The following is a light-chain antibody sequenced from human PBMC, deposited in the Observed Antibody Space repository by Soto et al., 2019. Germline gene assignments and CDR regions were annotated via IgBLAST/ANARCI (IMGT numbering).Light chain of an antibody. J-gene: IGKJ1*01. Sequence: DIQMTQSPSSVSSSVGDIFTITCRASQGISSWLAWYQQKPGKAPKLLIYRASSLQSGVPLRFSGSESETEFTLTISSLQPEDFATYYCQQSYRKWTFGQGTKVDI. CDR1: QGISSW. CDR3: QQSYRKWT. CDR2: RAS. V-gene: IGKV1-12*01.